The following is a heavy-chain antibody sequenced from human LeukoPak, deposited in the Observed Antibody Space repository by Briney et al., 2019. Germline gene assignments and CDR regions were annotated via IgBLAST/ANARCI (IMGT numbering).Heavy chain of an antibody. CDR2: ISYDGSNK. Sequence: GGSLRLSCAASGFTFSSYAMHWVRQAPVKGLEWVAVISYDGSNKYYADSVKGRFTISRDNSKNTLYLQMNSLRAEDTAVYYCARAGVLLWFGELSASFDYWGQGTLVTVSS. CDR1: GFTFSSYA. J-gene: IGHJ4*02. CDR3: ARAGVLLWFGELSASFDY. V-gene: IGHV3-30-3*01. D-gene: IGHD3-10*01.